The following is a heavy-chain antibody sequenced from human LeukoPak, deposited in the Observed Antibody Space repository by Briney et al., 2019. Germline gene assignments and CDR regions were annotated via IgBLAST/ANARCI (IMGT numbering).Heavy chain of an antibody. CDR2: ISAYNGNT. V-gene: IGHV1-18*01. CDR3: ATNYCSSTSCYNYYYYMDV. CDR1: GGTFSSYA. Sequence: ASVKVSCKASGGTFSSYAISWVRQAPGQGLEWMGGISAYNGNTNYAQKLQGRVTMTTDTSTSTAYMELRSLRSDDTAVYYCATNYCSSTSCYNYYYYMDVWGKGTTVTVSS. D-gene: IGHD2-2*02. J-gene: IGHJ6*03.